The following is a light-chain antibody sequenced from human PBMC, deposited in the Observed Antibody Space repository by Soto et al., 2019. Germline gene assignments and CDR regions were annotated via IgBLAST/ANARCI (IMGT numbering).Light chain of an antibody. Sequence: QSALAQPASVSGSPGQSVTISCTGTSSDVGGYNYVSWYQQHPGKAPKLMIYEVNNRPSEVPNRFSGSKSGNTASLTISGLQPEDEADYYCNSYTSRYTFVLGTGTKVTVL. V-gene: IGLV2-14*01. CDR3: NSYTSRYTFV. J-gene: IGLJ1*01. CDR1: SSDVGGYNY. CDR2: EVN.